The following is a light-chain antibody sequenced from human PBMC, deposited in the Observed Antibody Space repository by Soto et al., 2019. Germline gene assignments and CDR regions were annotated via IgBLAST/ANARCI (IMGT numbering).Light chain of an antibody. CDR1: QTIRTW. V-gene: IGKV1-5*01. CDR2: DAS. Sequence: DIPLTQSPSTLSASVGDRVTITCRASQTIRTWLAWYQQKPGKAPKLLIYDASSLQSGVPSRFSGSGSGTEFTLTISSLQPDDFASYYCQQYNTYPWTFGQGTKVELK. CDR3: QQYNTYPWT. J-gene: IGKJ1*01.